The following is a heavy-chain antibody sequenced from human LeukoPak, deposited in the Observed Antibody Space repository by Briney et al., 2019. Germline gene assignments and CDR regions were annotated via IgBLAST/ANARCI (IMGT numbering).Heavy chain of an antibody. CDR2: IRYDGSNK. CDR1: GFTFSSYG. J-gene: IGHJ4*02. V-gene: IGHV3-30*02. Sequence: GGSLRLSCGASGFTFSSYGMHWVRQAPGKGLEWVAFIRYDGSNKYYADSVKGRFTISRDNSKNTLYLQMNSLRAEDTAVYYCAKGPKAYDPIDYWGQGTLVTVSS. D-gene: IGHD3-22*01. CDR3: AKGPKAYDPIDY.